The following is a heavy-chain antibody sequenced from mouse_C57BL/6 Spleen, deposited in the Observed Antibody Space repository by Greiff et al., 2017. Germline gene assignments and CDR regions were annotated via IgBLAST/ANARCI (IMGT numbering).Heavy chain of an antibody. CDR2: MSSGSSTI. J-gene: IGHJ1*03. V-gene: IGHV5-17*01. CDR1: GFTFSDYG. Sequence: EVQLVESGGGLVKPGGSLKLSCAASGFTFSDYGMHWVRQAPEKGLEWVAYMSSGSSTIYYADTVKGRFTISRDNAKNTLFLQMTSLRSEDTAMYYCARKSNYGYFDVWGTGTTVTVSS. D-gene: IGHD1-3*01. CDR3: ARKSNYGYFDV.